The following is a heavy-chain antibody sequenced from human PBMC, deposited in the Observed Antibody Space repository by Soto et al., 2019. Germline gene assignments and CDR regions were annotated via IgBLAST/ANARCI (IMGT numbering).Heavy chain of an antibody. V-gene: IGHV1-69*08. J-gene: IGHJ4*02. CDR3: AREGTGIAVAGTIDY. CDR2: IIPILGIA. CDR1: GGTFSSYT. Sequence: QVQLVQSGAEVKKPGSSVKVSCKASGGTFSSYTISWVRQAPGQGLEWMGRIIPILGIANYAQKFQGRVTITADKTTSTAYMERSSLGSEDTAVYYCAREGTGIAVAGTIDYWGQGTLVTVSS. D-gene: IGHD6-19*01.